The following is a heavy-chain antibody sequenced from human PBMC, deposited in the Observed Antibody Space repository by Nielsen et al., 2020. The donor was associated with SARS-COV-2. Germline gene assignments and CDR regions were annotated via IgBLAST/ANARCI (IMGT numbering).Heavy chain of an antibody. Sequence: ASVKVSCKASGYTFTSYAMNWVRQAPGQGLEWMGWINTNTGNPTYAQGFTGRFVFSLDTSVSTAYLQISSLKAEDTAVYYCAREYIDYDSSGYYENGFDYWGQGTLVTVSS. V-gene: IGHV7-4-1*02. CDR1: GYTFTSYA. J-gene: IGHJ4*02. D-gene: IGHD3-22*01. CDR3: AREYIDYDSSGYYENGFDY. CDR2: INTNTGNP.